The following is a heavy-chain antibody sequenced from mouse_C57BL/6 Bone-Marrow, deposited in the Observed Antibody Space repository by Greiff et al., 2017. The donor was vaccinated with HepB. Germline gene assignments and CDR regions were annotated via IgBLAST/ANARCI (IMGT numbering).Heavy chain of an antibody. CDR2: INPGSGGT. V-gene: IGHV1-54*01. CDR3: ARGEAQATLYAMDY. CDR1: GYAFTDYL. D-gene: IGHD3-2*02. J-gene: IGHJ4*01. Sequence: QVQLQQSGAELVRPGTSVQVSCKASGYAFTDYLIEWVKQRPGQGLEWIGVINPGSGGTNYNEKFKGKATLTADKSSSTAYMQLSSLTSEDSAGYICARGEAQATLYAMDYWGQGTSVTVSS.